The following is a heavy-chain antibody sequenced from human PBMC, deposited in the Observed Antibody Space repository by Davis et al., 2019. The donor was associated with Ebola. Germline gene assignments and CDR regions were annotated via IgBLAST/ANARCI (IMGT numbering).Heavy chain of an antibody. J-gene: IGHJ3*02. CDR3: ARRPPPNYYDSSGYFYVRGAFDI. CDR2: ISYTGNT. V-gene: IGHV4-59*08. Sequence: MPGGSLRLSCTVTGGSISTYYWSWIRQPPGKGLEWIGHISYTGNTNYNAYLKSRVTMSVDTSKNLFSLNLSSVTAADTAVYYCARRPPPNYYDSSGYFYVRGAFDIWGQGTMVTVSS. CDR1: GGSISTYY. D-gene: IGHD3-22*01.